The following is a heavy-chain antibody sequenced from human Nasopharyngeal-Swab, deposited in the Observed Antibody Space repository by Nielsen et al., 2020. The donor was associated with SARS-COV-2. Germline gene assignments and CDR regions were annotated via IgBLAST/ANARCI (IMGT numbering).Heavy chain of an antibody. V-gene: IGHV3-23*01. J-gene: IGHJ6*02. D-gene: IGHD3-16*02. CDR3: AREMITFGGVIGDYYGMDV. Sequence: GGSLRLSCAASGFTFSSYAMSWVRQAPGKGLEWVSAISGSGGSTYYADSVKGRFTISRDNSKNTLCLQMNSLRAEDTAVYYCAREMITFGGVIGDYYGMDVWGQGTTVTVSS. CDR2: ISGSGGST. CDR1: GFTFSSYA.